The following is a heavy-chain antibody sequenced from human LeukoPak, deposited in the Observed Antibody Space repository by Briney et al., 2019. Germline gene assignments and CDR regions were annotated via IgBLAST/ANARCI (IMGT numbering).Heavy chain of an antibody. CDR2: ISSSGSTI. D-gene: IGHD1-1*01. J-gene: IGHJ3*02. V-gene: IGHV3-11*01. Sequence: GGSLRLSCAASGFTFSDYHMSWIRQAPGKGLEWVSYISSSGSTIYYVDSVKGRFTISRDNAKNTLYLQMNSLRAEDTAVYYCARDIQLERRDGAAFDISGQGTMVTVSS. CDR3: ARDIQLERRDGAAFDI. CDR1: GFTFSDYH.